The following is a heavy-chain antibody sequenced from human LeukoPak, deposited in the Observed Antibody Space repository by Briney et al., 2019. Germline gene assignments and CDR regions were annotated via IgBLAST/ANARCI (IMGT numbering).Heavy chain of an antibody. V-gene: IGHV3-48*04. Sequence: GGSLRLSCAASGFTFSSYSMNWVRQAPGKGLEWVSYISGSSSTIYYADSVKGRFTISRDNAKNSLYLQMNSLRVEDTAVYYCAREGINSCYNDEGCFSSYGLCVWGHGATVT. CDR1: GFTFSSYS. D-gene: IGHD3-22*01. CDR3: AREGINSCYNDEGCFSSYGLCV. J-gene: IGHJ6*02. CDR2: ISGSSSTI.